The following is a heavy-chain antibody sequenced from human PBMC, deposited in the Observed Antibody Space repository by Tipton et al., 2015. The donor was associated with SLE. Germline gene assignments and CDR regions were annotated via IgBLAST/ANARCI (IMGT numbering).Heavy chain of an antibody. CDR2: IHLDGTT. D-gene: IGHD1-26*01. CDR1: GDPITNNDW. V-gene: IGHV4-4*02. J-gene: IGHJ4*02. Sequence: GLVKPSETLSLTCAVSGDPITNNDWWSWVRQSPGKGLEWIGEIHLDGTTNYNPSLKSRVSMSVDKSKTQCFLEVTSVTAADTALYYCARGRSYSWHYWGQGTLVTVSS. CDR3: ARGRSYSWHY.